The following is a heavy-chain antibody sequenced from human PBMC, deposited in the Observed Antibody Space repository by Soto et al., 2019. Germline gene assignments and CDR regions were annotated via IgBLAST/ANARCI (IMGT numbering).Heavy chain of an antibody. CDR2: IYYSGST. V-gene: IGHV4-59*01. J-gene: IGHJ3*02. Sequence: SETLSLTCTVSGGSISSYYWSWIRQPPGKGLEWIGYIYYSGSTNYNPSLKSRVTISVDTSKNQFSRKLSSVTAADTAVYYCARDGGEMATITRNAFDIWGQGTMVTVSS. CDR1: GGSISSYY. CDR3: ARDGGEMATITRNAFDI. D-gene: IGHD5-12*01.